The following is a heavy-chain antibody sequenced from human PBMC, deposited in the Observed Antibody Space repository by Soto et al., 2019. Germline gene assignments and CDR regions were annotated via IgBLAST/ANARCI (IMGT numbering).Heavy chain of an antibody. D-gene: IGHD2-15*01. Sequence: QVQLVQSGAEVKKPGASVKVSCKASGYTFTSYGITWVRQAPGQGLEWMGWITAYNDTNYAQRLQGRVTMTTDTSTSTTYMELRSLRSDDTAVYYCARGAYCTGGNCYAGSVGYWGQGTLVTVSS. CDR1: GYTFTSYG. CDR2: ITAYNDT. J-gene: IGHJ4*02. CDR3: ARGAYCTGGNCYAGSVGY. V-gene: IGHV1-18*01.